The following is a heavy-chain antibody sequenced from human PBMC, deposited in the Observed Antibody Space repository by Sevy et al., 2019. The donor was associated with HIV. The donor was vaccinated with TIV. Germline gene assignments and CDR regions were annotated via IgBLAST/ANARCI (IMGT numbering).Heavy chain of an antibody. CDR1: GFSYSSYS. V-gene: IGHV3-30*02. Sequence: GGSLRLSCAASGFSYSSYSMHWVRQAPGKGLEWVAYIQYDGSNKDYADSVKGRFTISRDNSKNTLDLQMNSLRVEDTAVYYCGKEGGGEGGDHWGQGTLVTVSS. CDR2: IQYDGSNK. CDR3: GKEGGGEGGDH. J-gene: IGHJ4*02. D-gene: IGHD4-17*01.